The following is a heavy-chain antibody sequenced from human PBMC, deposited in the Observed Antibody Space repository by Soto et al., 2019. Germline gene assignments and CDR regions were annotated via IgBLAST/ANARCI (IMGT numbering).Heavy chain of an antibody. Sequence: RGESLKISCKGSGYRFSNHWIGWVRQMAGKGLEWVGVIYPDDSDTRYGRSFQGQVTISADRSIDTAYLQWSSLKASDTAIYYCARGRDDTSGYYAFWGQGTLVTVSS. CDR1: GYRFSNHW. CDR2: IYPDDSDT. J-gene: IGHJ4*02. V-gene: IGHV5-51*01. CDR3: ARGRDDTSGYYAF. D-gene: IGHD3-22*01.